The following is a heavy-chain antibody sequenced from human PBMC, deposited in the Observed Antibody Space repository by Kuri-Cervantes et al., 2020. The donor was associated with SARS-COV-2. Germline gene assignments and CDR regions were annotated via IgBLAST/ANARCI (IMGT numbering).Heavy chain of an antibody. Sequence: SCTVSGGSISSYYWSWIRQPPGKGLEWIGYIYYSGSTNYNPSLKSRVTISVDTSKNQFSLKLSSVTAADTAVYYCARWPSWSGSIDYWGQGTLVTDSS. D-gene: IGHD3-3*01. CDR2: IYYSGST. CDR3: ARWPSWSGSIDY. V-gene: IGHV4-59*01. CDR1: GGSISSYY. J-gene: IGHJ4*02.